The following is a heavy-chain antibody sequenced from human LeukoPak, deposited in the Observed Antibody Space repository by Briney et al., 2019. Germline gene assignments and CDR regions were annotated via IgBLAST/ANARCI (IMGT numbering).Heavy chain of an antibody. CDR1: GFTFSTYW. V-gene: IGHV3-74*01. CDR2: INFDGSSA. J-gene: IGHJ6*02. CDR3: ARANDMDV. Sequence: GGSLRLSCTASGFTFSTYWMHWVRQTPGKGLLWVSRINFDGSSASYADSVKGRFTISRDNAKNTLYLQMNSLRAEDTAVYYCARANDMDVWGQRTTVTVSS.